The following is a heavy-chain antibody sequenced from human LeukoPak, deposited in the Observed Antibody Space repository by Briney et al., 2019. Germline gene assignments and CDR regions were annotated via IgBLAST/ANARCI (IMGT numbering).Heavy chain of an antibody. Sequence: PSETLSLTCAVYGGSFSGYYWSWIRQPPGKGLEWIGEINHSGSTNYNPSLKSRVTISVDTSKNQFFLKLSSVTAADTAVYYCARGRIQWLAYYFDYWGQGTLVTVSS. D-gene: IGHD6-19*01. J-gene: IGHJ4*02. CDR2: INHSGST. CDR1: GGSFSGYY. CDR3: ARGRIQWLAYYFDY. V-gene: IGHV4-34*01.